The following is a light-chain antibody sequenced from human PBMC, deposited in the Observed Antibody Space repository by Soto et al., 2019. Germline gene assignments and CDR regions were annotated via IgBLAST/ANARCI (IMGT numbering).Light chain of an antibody. CDR2: GAS. Sequence: EIVLTQSPGTLSLSPGERATLSCRASQSVSNNYLAWYQQKPGQAPRLLIYGASSRATGIPDRFSGSGSGTDFTLTISRLEPEDFAVYYYQQYGSSPTFGQGTKVDIK. V-gene: IGKV3-20*01. CDR3: QQYGSSPT. CDR1: QSVSNNY. J-gene: IGKJ1*01.